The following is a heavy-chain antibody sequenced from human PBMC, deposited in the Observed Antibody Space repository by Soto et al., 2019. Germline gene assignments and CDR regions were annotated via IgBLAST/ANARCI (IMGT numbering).Heavy chain of an antibody. CDR3: ARYPLGYYMDV. CDR1: GGSISSSSYY. Sequence: QLQLQESGPGLVKPSETLSLTCTVSGGSISSSSYYWGWIRQPPGKGLEWIGSIYYSGSTYYNPSLKSRVTISVDTSKNQFSLKLSSVTAADTAVYYCARYPLGYYMDVWGKGTTVTVSS. CDR2: IYYSGST. V-gene: IGHV4-39*01. J-gene: IGHJ6*03.